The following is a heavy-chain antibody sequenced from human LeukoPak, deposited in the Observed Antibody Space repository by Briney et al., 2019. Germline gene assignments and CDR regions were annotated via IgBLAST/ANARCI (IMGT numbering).Heavy chain of an antibody. CDR1: GFSFSSYG. CDR3: AKRSGGPSPFDY. CDR2: ISGAGRSI. Sequence: GGSLRLSCAASGFSFSSYGMTWVRQAPGKWLEWVSVISGAGRSIYYADSVKGRFTISRDNSKNTLYLQMNSLRADDTAVYYCAKRSGGPSPFDYWGQGALVTVSS. D-gene: IGHD3-3*01. J-gene: IGHJ4*02. V-gene: IGHV3-23*01.